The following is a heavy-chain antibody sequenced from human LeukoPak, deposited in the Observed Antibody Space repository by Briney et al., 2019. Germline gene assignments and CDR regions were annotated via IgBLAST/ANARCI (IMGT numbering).Heavy chain of an antibody. CDR2: ISGSGGST. CDR3: ARGKGNFGYTGFDY. J-gene: IGHJ4*02. CDR1: GFTFSSYA. V-gene: IGHV3-23*01. D-gene: IGHD2-2*02. Sequence: GGSLRLSCAASGFTFSSYAMSWVGQAPGKGLEWVSAISGSGGSTYYADSVKGGFTISRDNSKNTLYLQMNSLRAEDTAVYYCARGKGNFGYTGFDYWGQGTLVTVSS.